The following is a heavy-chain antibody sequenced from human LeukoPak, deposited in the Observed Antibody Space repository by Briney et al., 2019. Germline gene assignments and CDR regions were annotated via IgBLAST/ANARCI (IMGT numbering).Heavy chain of an antibody. CDR3: ARNDPGNFGMDV. CDR1: GFTFSSYC. V-gene: IGHV3-33*01. D-gene: IGHD1-7*01. Sequence: PGWSLRLSCAASGFTFSSYCMHWVRQAPGKGLEWVATIWFDESIHYYAESVRGRFTISRESSKNTLYLQMNSLRAEDTAVFYCARNDPGNFGMDVWDQGTTVTVSS. J-gene: IGHJ6*02. CDR2: IWFDESIH.